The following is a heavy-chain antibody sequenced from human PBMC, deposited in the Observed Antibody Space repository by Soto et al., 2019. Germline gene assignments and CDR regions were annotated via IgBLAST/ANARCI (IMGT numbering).Heavy chain of an antibody. V-gene: IGHV1-18*01. CDR1: GYTFTSYG. Sequence: GASVKVSCKASGYTFTSYGISWVRQAPGQGLEWMGWISAYNGNTNYAQKLQGWVTMTRDTSISTAYMELSRLRSDDTAVYYCARARKEVVTAYNWFDPWGQGTLVTVSS. CDR3: ARARKEVVTAYNWFDP. J-gene: IGHJ5*02. D-gene: IGHD2-21*02. CDR2: ISAYNGNT.